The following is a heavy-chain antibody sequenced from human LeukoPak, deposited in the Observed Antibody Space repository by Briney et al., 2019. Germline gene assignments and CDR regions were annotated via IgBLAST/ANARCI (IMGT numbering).Heavy chain of an antibody. CDR2: IYTSGST. CDR3: ARLVSSSRTYYYYMDV. Sequence: PSETLSLTCTVSGGSISSYYWSWIRQPPGKGLEWIGYIYTSGSTNYNPSLKSRVTISVDTSKNQFSLKLSSVTAADTAVYYCARLVSSSRTYYYYMDVWGKGTTVTVSS. CDR1: GGSISSYY. V-gene: IGHV4-4*09. D-gene: IGHD6-13*01. J-gene: IGHJ6*03.